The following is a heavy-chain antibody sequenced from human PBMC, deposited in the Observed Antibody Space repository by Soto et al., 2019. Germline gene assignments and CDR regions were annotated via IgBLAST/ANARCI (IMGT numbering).Heavy chain of an antibody. CDR1: CGSISGGDYY. D-gene: IGHD3-9*01. Sequence: SETLSLTFTLFCGSISGGDYYWTWSGQPPGKGLEWIGYIYYSGSTYYNPSLKSRVTISVDTSKNQFSLKLSSVTAADTAVYYCARDHYVYDILTGYGYYYGMDVWGQGTTVT. CDR2: IYYSGST. J-gene: IGHJ6*02. CDR3: ARDHYVYDILTGYGYYYGMDV. V-gene: IGHV4-30-4*01.